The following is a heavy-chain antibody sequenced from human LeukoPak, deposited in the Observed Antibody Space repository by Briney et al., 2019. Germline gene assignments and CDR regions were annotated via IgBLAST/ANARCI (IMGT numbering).Heavy chain of an antibody. CDR1: GYSISSGYY. D-gene: IGHD2-15*01. CDR2: MYHSGST. J-gene: IGHJ4*02. V-gene: IGHV4-38-2*02. Sequence: PSETLSLTCTVSGYSISSGYYWGWIRQPPGKGLEWIGSMYHSGSTYYNPSLKSRVIISVDTSKNQFSLRLSSVTAADTAVYYCARSGYCSGGSCLSEFDYWGQGTLVTVSS. CDR3: ARSGYCSGGSCLSEFDY.